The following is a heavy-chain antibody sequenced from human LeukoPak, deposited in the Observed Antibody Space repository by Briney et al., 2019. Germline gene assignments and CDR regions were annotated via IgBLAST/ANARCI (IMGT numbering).Heavy chain of an antibody. J-gene: IGHJ4*02. CDR2: FDPEDGET. CDR1: GYTLTELS. Sequence: ASVKVSCKVSGYTLTELSMHWVRQAPGKGLEWMGGFDPEDGETIYAQKFQGRVTMTEDTSTDTAYMELSSLRSEDTAVYYCARGFIAAAGYPALNFDYWGQGTLVTVSS. CDR3: ARGFIAAAGYPALNFDY. V-gene: IGHV1-24*01. D-gene: IGHD6-13*01.